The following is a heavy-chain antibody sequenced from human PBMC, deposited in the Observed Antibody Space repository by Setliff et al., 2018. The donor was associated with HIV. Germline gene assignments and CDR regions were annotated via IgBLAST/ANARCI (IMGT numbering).Heavy chain of an antibody. J-gene: IGHJ6*02. CDR3: AREYSSSWFYYYYGMDV. D-gene: IGHD6-13*01. V-gene: IGHV3-33*08. CDR1: GFTFTSYV. Sequence: GGSLRLSCAATGFTFTSYVLHWVRQAPGKGLEWVAVMSIGGHIKIYADSVKGRFTISRDNAKNSLYLQMNTLRAEDTAVYYCAREYSSSWFYYYYGMDVWGQGTTVTVSS. CDR2: MSIGGHIK.